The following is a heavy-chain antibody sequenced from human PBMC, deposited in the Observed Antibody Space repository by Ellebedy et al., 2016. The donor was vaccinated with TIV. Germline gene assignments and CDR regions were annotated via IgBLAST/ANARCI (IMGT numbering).Heavy chain of an antibody. CDR1: GYTFTNYY. Sequence: AASVKVSCKASGYTFTNYYMHWVRQAPGQGLEWMGIVSPSGDSTNYARNFQGRVTMTMDTSTSTVYMELSSLRSEDTAVYSCARDIRVLYYAMDVWGQGTTVTVSS. V-gene: IGHV1-46*01. CDR2: VSPSGDST. J-gene: IGHJ6*02. CDR3: ARDIRVLYYAMDV. D-gene: IGHD1-1*01.